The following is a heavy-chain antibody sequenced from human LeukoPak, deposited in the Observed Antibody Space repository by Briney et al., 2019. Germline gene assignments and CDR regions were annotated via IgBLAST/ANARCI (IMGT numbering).Heavy chain of an antibody. CDR1: GGSISSSSYY. CDR3: ARQRADYFYHYLDV. V-gene: IGHV4-39*01. CDR2: VYYGGNT. J-gene: IGHJ6*03. Sequence: SETLSLTCTVSGGSISSSSYYWDWVRQPPGKGLEWIGNVYYGGNTFYNSSLESRVTISVDMSKNQFSLKLSSLTAADTAVYYCARQRADYFYHYLDVWGKGASVTVSS.